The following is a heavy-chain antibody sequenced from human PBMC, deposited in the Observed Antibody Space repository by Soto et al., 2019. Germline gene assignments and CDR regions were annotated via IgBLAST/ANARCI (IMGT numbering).Heavy chain of an antibody. CDR1: GGSLGSYY. J-gene: IGHJ4*02. D-gene: IGHD3-22*01. CDR2: VFYTGRA. V-gene: IGHV4-59*12. Sequence: PSETLSLTCTVSGGSLGSYYWSWIRQPPGKGLEWIGYVFYTGRANYNASLKSRVSISLDTSNYQFSLKLSSVTAADTAVYYCARTRQYYYDSSGYSPTNFDYWGQGTLVTVSS. CDR3: ARTRQYYYDSSGYSPTNFDY.